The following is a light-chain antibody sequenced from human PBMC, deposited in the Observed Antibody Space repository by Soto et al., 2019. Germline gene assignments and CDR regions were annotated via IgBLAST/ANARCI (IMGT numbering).Light chain of an antibody. CDR3: QQYYSYPHT. CDR1: QGISSY. V-gene: IGKV1-8*01. CDR2: AAS. J-gene: IGKJ1*01. Sequence: AIRMTQSPSSFSASTGDRVTITCRASQGISSYLAWYQQKPGKAPKLLIYAASTLQSGVPSRFSGSGSGTDFTLTISCLQSEDFATYYCQQYYSYPHTFGQGTKVKIK.